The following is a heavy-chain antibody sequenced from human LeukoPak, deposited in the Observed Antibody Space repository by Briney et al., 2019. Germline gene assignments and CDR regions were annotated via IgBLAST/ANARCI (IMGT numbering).Heavy chain of an antibody. CDR3: AREDVVLVDAVRYYYYGMDV. CDR1: GYNFISYY. D-gene: IGHD2-8*01. J-gene: IGHJ6*02. CDR2: INPSGGST. V-gene: IGHV1-46*01. Sequence: GASVKVSCKASGYNFISYYMHWVRQAPGQGLEWMGIINPSGGSTCYAQKFQDRVTMTRDTSTSTVYMELSSLKSEDTAVYYCAREDVVLVDAVRYYYYGMDVWGQGTTVTVSS.